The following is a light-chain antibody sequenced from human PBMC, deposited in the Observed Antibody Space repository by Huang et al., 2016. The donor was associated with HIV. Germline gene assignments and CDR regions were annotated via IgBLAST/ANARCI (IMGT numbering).Light chain of an antibody. J-gene: IGKJ4*01. CDR2: TVS. V-gene: IGKV3-11*01. Sequence: EIVLTQPPAIFSLSPGERATRSCRASQSVSSYLAWYQQNPGQAPRLLIYTVSNRATGSPARFSGSGSGTDFTLTISSLEPEDFAIYYCQQNSSWPPLTFGGGTKVEIK. CDR1: QSVSSY. CDR3: QQNSSWPPLT.